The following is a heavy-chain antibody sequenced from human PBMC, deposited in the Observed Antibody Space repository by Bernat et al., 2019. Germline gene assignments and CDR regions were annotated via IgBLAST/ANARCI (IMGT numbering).Heavy chain of an antibody. V-gene: IGHV3-23*01. CDR2: ISGSGGST. D-gene: IGHD3-16*01. J-gene: IGHJ3*02. CDR1: GFTFSSYA. Sequence: EVQLLESGGGLVQPGGSLRLSCAASGFTFSSYAMSWVRQAPGKGLEWVPAISGSGGSTYYADSVKGRFTISRDNSKNTLYLQMNSLRAEDTAVYYCARAIMTPWSPFDIWGQGTMVTVSS. CDR3: ARAIMTPWSPFDI.